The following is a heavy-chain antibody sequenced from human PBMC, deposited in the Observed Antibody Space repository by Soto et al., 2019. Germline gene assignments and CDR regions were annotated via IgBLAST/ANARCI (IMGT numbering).Heavy chain of an antibody. J-gene: IGHJ6*02. V-gene: IGHV3-23*01. D-gene: IGHD2-2*01. CDR2: ISGSGGST. CDR1: GFTFSSYA. CDR3: AKDLYPYYYYYGMDV. Sequence: EVQLLESGGGLVQPGGSLRLSCAASGFTFSSYAMSWVRQAPGKGLEWVSAISGSGGSTYYADSVKGRFTISRDKSKNTLYLQMNSLRAEDTAVYYCAKDLYPYYYYYGMDVWGQGTTVTVSS.